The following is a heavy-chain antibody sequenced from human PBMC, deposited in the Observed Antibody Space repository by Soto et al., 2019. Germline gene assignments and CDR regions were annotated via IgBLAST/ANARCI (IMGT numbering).Heavy chain of an antibody. CDR1: GGAVSGFY. Sequence: QVQLQESGPGLVKSSETLSLTCTVSGGAVSGFYWSWLRQPPGKELQWIGYIYNTGSTNYNPSLESRVIISVDTSKTQFSLKVTSVTAADTAVYSCARSPTLYGDYDSWYFDLWGRGTLVTVSS. CDR3: ARSPTLYGDYDSWYFDL. CDR2: IYNTGST. D-gene: IGHD4-17*01. J-gene: IGHJ2*01. V-gene: IGHV4-59*02.